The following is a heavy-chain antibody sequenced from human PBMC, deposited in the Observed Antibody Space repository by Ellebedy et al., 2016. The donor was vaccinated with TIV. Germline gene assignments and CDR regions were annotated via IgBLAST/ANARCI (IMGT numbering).Heavy chain of an antibody. CDR1: GGSFSGYY. D-gene: IGHD2-2*01. V-gene: IGHV4-34*09. Sequence: SETLSLXXAVYGGSFSGYYWSWIRQPPGKGLEWIGEINHSGSTNYNPSLKSRVTISVDTSKNQFSLKLSSVTAADTAVYYCARAKGAHIVVVPAAMSAFDYWGQGTLVTVSS. CDR3: ARAKGAHIVVVPAAMSAFDY. J-gene: IGHJ4*02. CDR2: INHSGST.